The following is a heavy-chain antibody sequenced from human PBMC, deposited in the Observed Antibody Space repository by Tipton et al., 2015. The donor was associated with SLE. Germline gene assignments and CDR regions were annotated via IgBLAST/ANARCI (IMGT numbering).Heavy chain of an antibody. Sequence: SLRLSCAASGFTFSSYNMHWVRQAPGKGLEWVSSITSSSSIIYYADSVKGRFTISRDNAKNSVYLQVSSLRAEDTAGYYCARDSGSGYDDYWGQGTLVTVSS. D-gene: IGHD5-12*01. CDR3: ARDSGSGYDDY. CDR1: GFTFSSYN. CDR2: ITSSSSII. J-gene: IGHJ4*02. V-gene: IGHV3-21*01.